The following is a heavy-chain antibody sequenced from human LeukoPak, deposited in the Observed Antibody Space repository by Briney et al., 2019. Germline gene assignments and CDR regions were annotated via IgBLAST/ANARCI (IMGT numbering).Heavy chain of an antibody. Sequence: PGGSLRLSCEGFGMTFSDYSMNWVRQAPGKGLEWISFISSGGSTIYYAGSVKGRFTISTDNARNTLSLEMNSLRGDDTALYYCAGVDGTFSHNFYMDVWGKGSTVTVSS. CDR1: GMTFSDYS. CDR2: ISSGGSTI. J-gene: IGHJ6*03. V-gene: IGHV3-48*04. CDR3: AGVDGTFSHNFYMDV. D-gene: IGHD5-24*01.